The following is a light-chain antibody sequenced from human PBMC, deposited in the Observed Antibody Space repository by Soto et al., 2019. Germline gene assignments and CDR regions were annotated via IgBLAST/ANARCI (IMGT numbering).Light chain of an antibody. CDR1: QSVGSH. CDR2: ETS. Sequence: ETVMTQSPATLSVSPGERATLSCRASQSVGSHLAWYQQIPGQTPRLLIFETSVRATGVPARFSGSGSGTEFTLTINSLQSEDFAVYYCQQYHDWPPYTFGQGTKLAIK. CDR3: QQYHDWPPYT. V-gene: IGKV3-15*01. J-gene: IGKJ2*01.